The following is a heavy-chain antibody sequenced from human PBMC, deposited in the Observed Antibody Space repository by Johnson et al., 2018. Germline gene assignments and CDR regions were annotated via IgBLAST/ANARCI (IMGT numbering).Heavy chain of an antibody. CDR1: GYTFSSYT. D-gene: IGHD3-22*01. Sequence: QVQLVQSGAEVKKPGASVKVSCKASGYTFSSYTISWVRQAPGQGLEWMGRIIPILGIANYAQKFQGRVTITADKSTSTAYMELSSLRSEDTAVYDFAEGHGPLIGEDAFAIWGQGTMVTVSS. CDR2: IIPILGIA. CDR3: AEGHGPLIGEDAFAI. V-gene: IGHV1-69*09. J-gene: IGHJ3*02.